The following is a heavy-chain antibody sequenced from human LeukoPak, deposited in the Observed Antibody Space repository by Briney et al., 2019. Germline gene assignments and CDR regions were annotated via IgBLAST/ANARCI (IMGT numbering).Heavy chain of an antibody. CDR3: ARLGGSFSDY. D-gene: IGHD1-26*01. CDR1: GFTFSSHF. Sequence: GGSLRLSCAAFGFTFSSHFFNWVRQAPGKGLEWVSSIDTDNYMYYADSVKGRFTISRDNAKNSLFLQMNSLRADDTAVYYCARLGGSFSDYWGQGVLVTVSS. J-gene: IGHJ4*02. V-gene: IGHV3-69-1*01. CDR2: IDTDNYM.